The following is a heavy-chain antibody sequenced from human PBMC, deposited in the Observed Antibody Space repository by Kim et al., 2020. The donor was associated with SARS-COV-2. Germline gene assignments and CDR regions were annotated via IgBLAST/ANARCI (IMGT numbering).Heavy chain of an antibody. CDR1: GFTFSSYG. V-gene: IGHV3-33*01. D-gene: IGHD3-3*01. CDR2: IWYDGSNK. CDR3: ARDVGGATYYDFWSGYKDSYYGMDV. J-gene: IGHJ6*02. Sequence: GGSLRLSCAASGFTFSSYGMHWVRQAPGKGLEWVAVIWYDGSNKYYADSVKGRFTISRDNSKNTLYLQMNSLRAEDTAVYYCARDVGGATYYDFWSGYKDSYYGMDVWGQGTTVTVSS.